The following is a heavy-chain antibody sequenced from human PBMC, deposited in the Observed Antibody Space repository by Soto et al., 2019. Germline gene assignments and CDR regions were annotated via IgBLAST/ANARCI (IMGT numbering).Heavy chain of an antibody. J-gene: IGHJ4*02. V-gene: IGHV6-1*01. Sequence: SQSRSLTCAISGGSGSRNSAAWDWIRQSPSRGLEWLGRTYYRSKWYNDYAVSVKSRITINPDTSKNQFSLQLNSVTPEDTAVYYCASTLGVGFDYWGQGTLVTVSS. CDR3: ASTLGVGFDY. CDR2: TYYRSKWYN. CDR1: GGSGSRNSAA. D-gene: IGHD7-27*01.